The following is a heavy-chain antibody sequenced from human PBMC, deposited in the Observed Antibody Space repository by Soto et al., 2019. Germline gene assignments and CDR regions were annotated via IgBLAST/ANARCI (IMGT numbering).Heavy chain of an antibody. Sequence: EVQLVESGGGLVKPGGSLRLSCAASGFTFSNAWMSWVRQAPGKGLEWVGRIKSKTDGGTTDYAAPVKGRFTISRDDSNTALYLQMNSLKAEDAAVYYCTVRWAPYSSSRDYWGQGTLVTVSS. J-gene: IGHJ4*02. D-gene: IGHD6-13*01. CDR2: IKSKTDGGTT. CDR3: TVRWAPYSSSRDY. V-gene: IGHV3-15*01. CDR1: GFTFSNAW.